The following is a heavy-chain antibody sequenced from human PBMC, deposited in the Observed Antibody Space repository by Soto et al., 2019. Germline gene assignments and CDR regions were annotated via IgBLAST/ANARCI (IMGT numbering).Heavy chain of an antibody. Sequence: QVQLVQSGAEVKKPGSSVKVSCKASGGTFSSYAISWVRQAPGQGLEWMGGIIPIFGTANYAQKVQGRVKMTADKSTSTAYMELSSLRSEDTAVYYCARPNYCGGECYSSYYYYGMDVWGQGTTVTVS. CDR3: ARPNYCGGECYSSYYYYGMDV. D-gene: IGHD2-21*01. CDR1: GGTFSSYA. J-gene: IGHJ6*02. V-gene: IGHV1-69*06. CDR2: IIPIFGTA.